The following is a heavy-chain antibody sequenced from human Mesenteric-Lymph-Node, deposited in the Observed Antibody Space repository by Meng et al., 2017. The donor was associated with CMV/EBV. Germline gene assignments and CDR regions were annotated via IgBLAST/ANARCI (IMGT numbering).Heavy chain of an antibody. CDR3: ARHSGNDHSFYYYGMDV. Sequence: GGSLRLSCAASGFTFRDFYMTWVRQAPGSGLEWVSHISSSGSTIYYADSVKGRFTISRDNAKNSLYLQMNSLRADDTAIYYCARHSGNDHSFYYYGMDVWGQGTTVTVSS. D-gene: IGHD5-12*01. CDR2: ISSSGSTI. J-gene: IGHJ6*02. V-gene: IGHV3-11*01. CDR1: GFTFRDFY.